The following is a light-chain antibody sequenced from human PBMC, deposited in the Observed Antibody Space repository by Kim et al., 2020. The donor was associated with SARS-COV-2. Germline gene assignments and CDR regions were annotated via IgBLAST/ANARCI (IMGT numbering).Light chain of an antibody. CDR2: KAS. Sequence: SNLAAVVGGRVTITCRASRGIDSWMGWDQQKPGKAPKLLIYKASNLDGGVPSRFSGSGSGTEFTRTISSLQPDDSATYYCQHEWTFGQGTKVDIK. J-gene: IGKJ1*01. CDR3: QHEWT. CDR1: RGIDSW. V-gene: IGKV1-5*03.